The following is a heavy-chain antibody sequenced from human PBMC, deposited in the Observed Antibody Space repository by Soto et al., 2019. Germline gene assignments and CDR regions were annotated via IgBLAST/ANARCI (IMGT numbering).Heavy chain of an antibody. J-gene: IGHJ6*02. CDR3: ARGHIVVVTATHYYYYGMDV. Sequence: QVQLVESGGGVVQPGRSLRLSCAASGFTFSSYAMQWVRQAPGKGLEWVAVISYDGSNKYYADSVKGRFAISRDNSKNTLYLQMNSLRAEDTAVYYCARGHIVVVTATHYYYYGMDVWGQGTTVTVSS. V-gene: IGHV3-30*09. D-gene: IGHD2-21*02. CDR1: GFTFSSYA. CDR2: ISYDGSNK.